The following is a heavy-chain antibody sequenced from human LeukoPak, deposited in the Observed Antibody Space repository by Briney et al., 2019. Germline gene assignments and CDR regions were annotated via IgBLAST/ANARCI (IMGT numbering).Heavy chain of an antibody. CDR1: GFRFSDYV. V-gene: IGHV3-74*01. D-gene: IGHD5-24*01. Sequence: PGGSLRLSRETAGFRFSDYVMHWVRRTPGKGLAWVSRISHDGIISYADSVEGRFTISRDNAKNTLILQMNSLRVEDTAVYYCVRDLVYKIDYWGRGTLVTVSS. CDR2: ISHDGII. J-gene: IGHJ4*02. CDR3: VRDLVYKIDY.